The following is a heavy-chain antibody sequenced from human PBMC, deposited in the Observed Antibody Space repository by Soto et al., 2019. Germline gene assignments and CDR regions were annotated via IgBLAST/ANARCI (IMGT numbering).Heavy chain of an antibody. CDR2: INHSGST. J-gene: IGHJ6*02. D-gene: IGHD6-19*01. Sequence: SETLSLTCAVYGGSFSGYYWSWIRQPPGKGPEWIGEINHSGSTNYNPSLKSRVTISVDTSKNQFSLKLSSVTAADTAVYYCAREGRVAVAGYYYYYYGMDVWGQGTTVTVYS. CDR1: GGSFSGYY. CDR3: AREGRVAVAGYYYYYYGMDV. V-gene: IGHV4-34*01.